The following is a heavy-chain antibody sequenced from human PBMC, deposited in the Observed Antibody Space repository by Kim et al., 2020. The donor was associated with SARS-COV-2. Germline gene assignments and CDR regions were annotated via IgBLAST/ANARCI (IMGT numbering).Heavy chain of an antibody. CDR3: ARQPPAYFDWPETERGSWFDP. J-gene: IGHJ5*02. Sequence: ASVKVSCKASGYTFTSYYMHWVRQAPGQGLEWMGIINPSGGSTSYAQKFQGRVTMTRDTSTSTVYMELSSLRSEDTAVYYCARQPPAYFDWPETERGSWFDPWGQGTLVTVSS. CDR2: INPSGGST. CDR1: GYTFTSYY. V-gene: IGHV1-46*01. D-gene: IGHD3-9*01.